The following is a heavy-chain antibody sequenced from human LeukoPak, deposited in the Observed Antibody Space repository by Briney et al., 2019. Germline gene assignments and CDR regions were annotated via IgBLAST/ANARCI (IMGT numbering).Heavy chain of an antibody. J-gene: IGHJ5*02. D-gene: IGHD6-13*01. Sequence: PSETLSLTCTVSSGSISSGTYYWIWIRQHPGKGLECIGYICYGGSTYYRPSLKSRGTISADTSKNQFSLRLTSVTAADTAVYYCARGSSSWYEGWFDPWGQGTLVTVTS. V-gene: IGHV4-31*03. CDR3: ARGSSSWYEGWFDP. CDR1: SGSISSGTYY. CDR2: ICYGGST.